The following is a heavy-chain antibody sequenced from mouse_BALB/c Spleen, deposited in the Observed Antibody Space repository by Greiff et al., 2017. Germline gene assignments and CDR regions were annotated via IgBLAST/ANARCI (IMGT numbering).Heavy chain of an antibody. J-gene: IGHJ2*01. CDR1: GFSLTSYG. CDR3: ARNYYDYDEYYFDY. V-gene: IGHV2-4-1*01. CDR2: IWSGGST. D-gene: IGHD2-4*01. Sequence: QVQLKESGPGLVQPSQSLSITCTVSGFSLTSYGVHWVRQSPGKGLEWLGVIWSGGSTDYNAAFISRLSISKNNSKSQIIFKMNSLQADDTAIYYCARNYYDYDEYYFDYWGQGTTLTVSS.